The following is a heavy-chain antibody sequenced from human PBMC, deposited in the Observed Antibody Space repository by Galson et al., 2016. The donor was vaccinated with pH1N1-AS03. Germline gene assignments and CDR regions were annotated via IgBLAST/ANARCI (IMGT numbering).Heavy chain of an antibody. J-gene: IGHJ4*02. V-gene: IGHV3-74*01. CDR1: GFTFTSSW. CDR2: INEDGSTT. CDR3: VREQGGSDDY. Sequence: SLRLSCAASGFTFTSSWMHWVRQAPGKGLVWVSHINEDGSTTRYADSVRGRFTISRDNAKNTLYLHMNSLRAEDTAVYFCVREQGGSDDYWGQGTLVSVSS. D-gene: IGHD1-26*01.